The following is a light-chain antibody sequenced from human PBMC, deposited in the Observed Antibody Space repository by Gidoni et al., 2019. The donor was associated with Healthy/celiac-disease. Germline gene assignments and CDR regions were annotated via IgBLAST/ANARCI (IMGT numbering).Light chain of an antibody. V-gene: IGKV3-11*01. CDR3: QQRSNWPPT. J-gene: IGKJ2*01. Sequence: PATPSLSPGERATLSCRASQSVSSYLAWYQQKPGQAPRLLIYDASNRATGIPARFSGSGSGTDFTLTISSLEPEDFAVYYCQQRSNWPPTFGQGTKLEIK. CDR2: DAS. CDR1: QSVSSY.